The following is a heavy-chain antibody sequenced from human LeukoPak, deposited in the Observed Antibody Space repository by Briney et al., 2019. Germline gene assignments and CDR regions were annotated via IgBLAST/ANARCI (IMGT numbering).Heavy chain of an antibody. CDR2: MNPNSGNT. V-gene: IGHV1-8*01. CDR3: ARSARGGELSSDWWKIYYYYYMDV. D-gene: IGHD3-10*01. CDR1: GYTFTSYD. Sequence: ASVKVSCKASGYTFTSYDINWVRQATGQGLEWMGWMNPNSGNTGYAQKFQGRVTMTRNTSISTAYMELSSLRSEDTAVYYCARSARGGELSSDWWKIYYYYYMDVWGKGTTVTISS. J-gene: IGHJ6*03.